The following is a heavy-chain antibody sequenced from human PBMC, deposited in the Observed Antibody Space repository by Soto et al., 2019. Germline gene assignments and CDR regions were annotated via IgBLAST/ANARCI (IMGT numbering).Heavy chain of an antibody. CDR1: GGSISSYS. V-gene: IGHV4-59*01. CDR2: IYYSGST. J-gene: IGHJ5*02. Sequence: QVQLQESGPGLVKPSDTLSLTCTVSGGSISSYSWSWIRQPPGKGLEWIGYIYYSGSTNYNPSLKSRVTRSVDTANNQYSPQLSSVTAADTAVYYCARPHGGSSGWDNWFDPRGQGTLVTFSS. D-gene: IGHD6-25*01. CDR3: ARPHGGSSGWDNWFDP.